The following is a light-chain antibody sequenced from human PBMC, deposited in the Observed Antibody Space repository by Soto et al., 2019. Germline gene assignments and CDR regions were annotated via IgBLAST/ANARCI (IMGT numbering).Light chain of an antibody. Sequence: DIQMTQSPSSLSASSGDTVTITCRASQSISSHLNWYQQKPGKAPKLLIYHASTLESGVPSRFSGSGSGTEFTLTISSLQPDDFATYYCQQYISYPLTFGGGTKVDI. V-gene: IGKV1-5*01. J-gene: IGKJ4*01. CDR1: QSISSH. CDR3: QQYISYPLT. CDR2: HAS.